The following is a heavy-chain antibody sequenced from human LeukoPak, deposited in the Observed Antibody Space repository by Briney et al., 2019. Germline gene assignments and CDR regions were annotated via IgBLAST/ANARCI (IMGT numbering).Heavy chain of an antibody. V-gene: IGHV3-74*01. Sequence: PGGSLRLSCAASGFTFSSYWMHWVRQAPGKGLVWVSRITSDGSNTIYADSVKGRFTISRDNSKNTLYLQMNSLRAEDTAVYYCAKDGQVGAIGYFDYRGQGTLVTVSS. D-gene: IGHD1-26*01. CDR3: AKDGQVGAIGYFDY. J-gene: IGHJ4*02. CDR1: GFTFSSYW. CDR2: ITSDGSNT.